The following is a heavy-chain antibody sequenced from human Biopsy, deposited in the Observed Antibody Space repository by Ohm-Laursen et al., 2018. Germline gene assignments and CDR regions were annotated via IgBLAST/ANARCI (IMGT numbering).Heavy chain of an antibody. J-gene: IGHJ5*01. CDR3: ARELGDFWGGRQFDF. D-gene: IGHD3-3*01. V-gene: IGHV1-2*02. CDR2: IDPKSDGT. CDR1: GYTFTDYY. Sequence: ASVKVSCKASGYTFTDYYIHWVRQSPGQGLEWMGWIDPKSDGTNYAQKFQGRVTMTRDTSISTTYMELRRLTSDDTAVFYCARELGDFWGGRQFDFWGQGTLVTVSS.